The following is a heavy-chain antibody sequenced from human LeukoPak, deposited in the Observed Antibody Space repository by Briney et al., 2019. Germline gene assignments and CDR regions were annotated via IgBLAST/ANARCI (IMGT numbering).Heavy chain of an antibody. D-gene: IGHD2-15*01. CDR3: ARYFSGGSCYTH. Sequence: PGGSLRLSCAASGFTFSSSWMTWARQAPGKGLEWVANINHDGSEEYYVDSVKGRFTISRDNAKNSLYLQLNSLRAEDTAVYYCARYFSGGSCYTHWGQGSLVTVSS. CDR2: INHDGSEE. V-gene: IGHV3-7*01. J-gene: IGHJ4*02. CDR1: GFTFSSSW.